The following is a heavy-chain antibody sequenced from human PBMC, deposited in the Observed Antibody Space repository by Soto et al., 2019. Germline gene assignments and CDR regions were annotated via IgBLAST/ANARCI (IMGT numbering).Heavy chain of an antibody. D-gene: IGHD4-17*01. V-gene: IGHV3-30-3*01. CDR3: ARDPPSHYGDYLPDY. J-gene: IGHJ4*02. CDR2: ISYDGSNK. CDR1: GFTFSSYA. Sequence: QVQLVESGGGVVQPGRSLRLSCAASGFTFSSYAMHWVRQAPGKGLEWVAVISYDGSNKYYADSVKGRFTISRDNSKNTLYLQMNSLRAEDTAVYYCARDPPSHYGDYLPDYWGQGTLVTVSS.